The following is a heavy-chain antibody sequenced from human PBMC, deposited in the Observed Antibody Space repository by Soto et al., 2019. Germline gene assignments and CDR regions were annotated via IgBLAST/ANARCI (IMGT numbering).Heavy chain of an antibody. CDR1: GCSLSNYY. J-gene: IGHJ4*02. CDR2: IFPSGST. Sequence: ESLSLACAVSGCSLSNYYWSWIRQPAGKGLEWIGRIFPSGSTNYNPSLKSRVTMSVDTSKNQFSLAFSYVTAADTAVNFCARASLAIDYWGQGTQVTVSS. V-gene: IGHV4-4*07. D-gene: IGHD3-16*02. CDR3: ARASLAIDY.